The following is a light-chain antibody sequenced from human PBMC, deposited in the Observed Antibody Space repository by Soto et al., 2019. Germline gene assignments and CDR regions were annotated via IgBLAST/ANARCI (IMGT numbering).Light chain of an antibody. J-gene: IGLJ1*01. V-gene: IGLV1-40*01. CDR3: QSYDSSLSGFYV. Sequence: QSVLTQPPSVSGAPGQRVTISCTGSSSNIGAGFDVHWYQQLPGTAPKLLIFGNSNRPSGVPDRFSGSNSGTSASLAITGLQAEDEADYYCQSYDSSLSGFYVFGTGTKLNVL. CDR1: SSNIGAGFD. CDR2: GNS.